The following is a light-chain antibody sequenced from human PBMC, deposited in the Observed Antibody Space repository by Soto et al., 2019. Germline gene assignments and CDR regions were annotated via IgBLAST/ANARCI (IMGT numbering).Light chain of an antibody. CDR1: SSDVGSYNR. J-gene: IGLJ1*01. CDR3: SSFTSNSTYV. CDR2: EVS. Sequence: QSALTQPPSVSGSPGQSVTISCTGTSSDVGSYNRVSWYQQPPGTAPKLMIYEVSNRPSGVPDRFSGSKSGNTASLTISGLHAEDEADYYCSSFTSNSTYVFGTGTKVTVL. V-gene: IGLV2-18*02.